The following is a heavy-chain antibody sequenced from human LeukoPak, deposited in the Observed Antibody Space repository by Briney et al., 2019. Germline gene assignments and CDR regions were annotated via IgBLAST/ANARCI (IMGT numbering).Heavy chain of an antibody. V-gene: IGHV4-39*01. Sequence: SETLSLTCTVSGGSISSSSSYWGWIRQPPGKGLEWIGSIYYSGSTYYNPSLKSRVTISVDTSKNQFSLKLSSVTAADTAVYYCARQSVVPAATNIFDYWGQGTLVTVSS. J-gene: IGHJ4*02. CDR1: GGSISSSSSY. CDR3: ARQSVVPAATNIFDY. CDR2: IYYSGST. D-gene: IGHD2-2*01.